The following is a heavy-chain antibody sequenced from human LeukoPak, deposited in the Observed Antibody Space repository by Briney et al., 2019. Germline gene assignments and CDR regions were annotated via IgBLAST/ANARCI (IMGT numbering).Heavy chain of an antibody. CDR2: IYTSGST. Sequence: SGTLSLTCTVSGGSISSYYWSWIRQPAGKGLEWIGRIYTSGSTNYNPSLKSRVTMSVDTSKNQFSLKLSSVTASDTAVYYCAXXXXVGXXLDYWGQGTLVTVSS. D-gene: IGHD1-26*01. CDR1: GGSISSYY. CDR3: AXXXXVGXXLDY. V-gene: IGHV4-4*07. J-gene: IGHJ4*02.